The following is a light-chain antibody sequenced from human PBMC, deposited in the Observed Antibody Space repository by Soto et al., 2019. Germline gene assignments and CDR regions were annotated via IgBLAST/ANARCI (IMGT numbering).Light chain of an antibody. CDR3: QQSYITPPLT. J-gene: IGKJ5*01. Sequence: DIQMTQAPSSLSASVGDRVTITFRASQSINKYLNWYQHKPGKAPTLLIYAASSLQSGVPSRFSGSGSGAAFTLTINNLQPEDFATYYCQQSYITPPLTFGQGTRLEIK. V-gene: IGKV1-39*01. CDR1: QSINKY. CDR2: AAS.